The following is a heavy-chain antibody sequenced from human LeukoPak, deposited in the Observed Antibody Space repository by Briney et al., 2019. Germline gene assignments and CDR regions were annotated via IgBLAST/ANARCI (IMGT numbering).Heavy chain of an antibody. V-gene: IGHV1-8*03. CDR3: ARVWKDYDILTVYYPAYYFDY. J-gene: IGHJ4*02. CDR1: GYTFTSYD. CDR2: MNPNSGNT. D-gene: IGHD3-9*01. Sequence: ASVKVSCKASGYTFTSYDINWVRQATGQGLEWMGWMNPNSGNTGYAQKFQGRVTITRNTSISTAYMELSSLRSEDTAVYYCARVWKDYDILTVYYPAYYFDYWARGPRVPVSS.